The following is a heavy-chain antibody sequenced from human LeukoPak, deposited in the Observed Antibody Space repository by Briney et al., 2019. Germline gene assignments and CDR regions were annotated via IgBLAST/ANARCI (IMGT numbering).Heavy chain of an antibody. D-gene: IGHD3-3*01. CDR2: INANNDGS. V-gene: IGHV1-2*02. CDR3: ARKRGVGVDTNAFDM. Sequence: ASVKVSCKASGYTITGYYMHWVRQAPGQELEWMGWINANNDGSIYAQKFQGRVTMTRDTSINTAYMELSRLRSDDTAVYYCARKRGVGVDTNAFDMWGQGTMVTVSS. CDR1: GYTITGYY. J-gene: IGHJ3*02.